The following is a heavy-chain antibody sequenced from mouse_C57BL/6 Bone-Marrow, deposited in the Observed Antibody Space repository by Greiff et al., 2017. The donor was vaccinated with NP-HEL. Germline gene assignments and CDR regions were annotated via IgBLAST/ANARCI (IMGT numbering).Heavy chain of an antibody. CDR1: GYTFTSST. D-gene: IGHD2-12*01. V-gene: IGHV1-4*01. CDR2: INPSSGYP. CDR3: ARGGYRKY. J-gene: IGHJ2*01. Sequence: VQLQQSGAELARPGASVKMSCKASGYTFTSSTMHWVKQRPGQGLEWIGYINPSSGYPKYNQKFKYKATLTEDKSSSTAYMQLSSLTSEDSAVYYCARGGYRKYWGQGTTLTVSS.